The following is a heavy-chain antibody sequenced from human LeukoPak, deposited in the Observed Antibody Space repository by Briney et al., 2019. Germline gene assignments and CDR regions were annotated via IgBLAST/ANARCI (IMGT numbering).Heavy chain of an antibody. CDR3: AKGHDDFRQFDY. CDR1: GGTFANYA. D-gene: IGHD3-3*01. V-gene: IGHV1-69*13. Sequence: SVKVSFTASGGTFANYAISWVRKAPGQGLEWMGGIIPIFGTGDSAQKFQGRLTITADESTRTTYMELSSLRSEDTAVYYCAKGHDDFRQFDYWGQGTLATVSS. J-gene: IGHJ4*02. CDR2: IIPIFGTG.